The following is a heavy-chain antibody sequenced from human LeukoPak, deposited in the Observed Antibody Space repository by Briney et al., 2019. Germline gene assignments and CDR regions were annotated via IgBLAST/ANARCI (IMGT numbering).Heavy chain of an antibody. CDR2: ISAYNGNT. J-gene: IGHJ6*03. D-gene: IGHD3-10*01. CDR1: GYTFTSYG. Sequence: GASVKVSCKASGYTFTSYGISWVRQAPGQGLEWMGWISAYNGNTNYAQKLQGRVTMTTDTSTSTPYMELRSLRSDDTAVYYCARYYGSGSYVDWALNYYYYYYMDVWGKGTTVTVSS. V-gene: IGHV1-18*01. CDR3: ARYYGSGSYVDWALNYYYYYYMDV.